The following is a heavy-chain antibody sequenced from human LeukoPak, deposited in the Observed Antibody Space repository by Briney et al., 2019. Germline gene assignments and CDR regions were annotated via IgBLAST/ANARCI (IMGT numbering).Heavy chain of an antibody. CDR3: ARGPPYGSGKFGPFDY. CDR2: IKQDGSEK. CDR1: GFTFSSDW. Sequence: GGSLRLSCAASGFTFSSDWMSWVRQAPGKGLEWVANIKQDGSEKYYVDSVKGRFTSSRDNAKNSLYLQMNSLLTADTAVYYSARGPPYGSGKFGPFDYWGQGTLVTVSS. V-gene: IGHV3-7*03. D-gene: IGHD3-10*01. J-gene: IGHJ4*02.